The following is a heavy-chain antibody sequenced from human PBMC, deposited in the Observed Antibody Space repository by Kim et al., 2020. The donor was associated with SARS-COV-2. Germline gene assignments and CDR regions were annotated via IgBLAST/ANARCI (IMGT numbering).Heavy chain of an antibody. Sequence: NHAQKLPGRVTMTTATSTSTAYMELRSLRSDDTAVYYCARDYVELGFDYWGQGTLVTVSS. V-gene: IGHV1-18*01. CDR3: ARDYVELGFDY. J-gene: IGHJ4*02. D-gene: IGHD1-7*01.